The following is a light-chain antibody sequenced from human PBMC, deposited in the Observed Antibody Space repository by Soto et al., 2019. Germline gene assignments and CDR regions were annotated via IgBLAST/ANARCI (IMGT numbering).Light chain of an antibody. CDR3: QQYNNWPPT. Sequence: EIVMTQSPATLSVSPGERATLSCRASQSVSSNLAWYQQKPGQAPRLLIYGASTRATGIPDRFSGSGSGTEFTLTISILQSEDFVVYYCQQYNNWPPTFGQGTKVEIK. CDR1: QSVSSN. V-gene: IGKV3-15*01. J-gene: IGKJ1*01. CDR2: GAS.